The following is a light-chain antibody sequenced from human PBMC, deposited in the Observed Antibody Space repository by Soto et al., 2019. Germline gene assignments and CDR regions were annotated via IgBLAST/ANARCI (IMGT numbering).Light chain of an antibody. CDR3: KSYAGSNTYV. CDR2: EVV. J-gene: IGLJ1*01. V-gene: IGLV2-8*01. CDR1: KNDMGAYDF. Sequence: QSALTQPPSASGSPGQSVTISCTGTKNDMGAYDFVSWYQHHPGKAPRLIIYEVVQRPSGVPDRFSGSKSGNTASLTVSGLPAADEGDYFCKSYAGSNTYVFGSGTKLTVL.